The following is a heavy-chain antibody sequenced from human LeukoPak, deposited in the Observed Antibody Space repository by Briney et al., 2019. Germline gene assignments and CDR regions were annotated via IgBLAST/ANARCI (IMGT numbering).Heavy chain of an antibody. CDR1: GGSISSYY. CDR3: ARYIWGSYPTFEDY. CDR2: ITYSGRT. J-gene: IGHJ4*02. D-gene: IGHD3-16*02. Sequence: SETLSLTCTVSGGSISSYYWSWIRQPPGKGLEWIGYITYSGRTNYNPSLNSRVTISVHTSKNQLSLKLNSVTAADTAVYYCARYIWGSYPTFEDYWGQGSLVTVSS. V-gene: IGHV4-59*01.